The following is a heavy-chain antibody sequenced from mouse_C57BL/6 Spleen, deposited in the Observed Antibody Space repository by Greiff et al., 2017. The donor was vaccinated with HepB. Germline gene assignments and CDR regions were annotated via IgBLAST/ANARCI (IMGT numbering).Heavy chain of an antibody. D-gene: IGHD2-4*01. J-gene: IGHJ3*01. CDR2: IYPGDGDT. Sequence: VQLQQSGPELVKPGASVKISCKASGYAFSSSWMNWVKQRPGKGLEWIGRIYPGDGDTNYNGKFKGKATLTADKSSSTAYMQLSSLTSEDSAVYFCARNDYDPAWFAYWGQRTLVTVSA. V-gene: IGHV1-82*01. CDR3: ARNDYDPAWFAY. CDR1: GYAFSSSW.